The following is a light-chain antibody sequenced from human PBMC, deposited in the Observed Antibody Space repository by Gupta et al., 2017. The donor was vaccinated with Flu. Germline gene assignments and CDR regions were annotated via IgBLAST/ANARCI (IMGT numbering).Light chain of an antibody. CDR3: SSHAGRVTCV. CDR1: SNAVGGSNR. Sequence: QSAPTQPRSVSGSPGQSVHIPCTCSSNAVGGSNRVSWYQQRPGRAPILILYAVNEPPAVAHDWFCGSKSSNAASPTIAVLQADDEADYCCSSHAGRVTCVFGTGTTVTVL. J-gene: IGLJ1*01. CDR2: AVN. V-gene: IGLV2-11*01.